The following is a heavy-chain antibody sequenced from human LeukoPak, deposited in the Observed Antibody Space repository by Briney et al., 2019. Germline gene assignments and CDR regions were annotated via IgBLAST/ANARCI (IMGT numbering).Heavy chain of an antibody. Sequence: PGGSLRLSCAASGFTFDDYAMHWVRQAPGKGLEWVSGISWNSGSIGYADSVKGRFTISRDNAKNSLYLQMNSLRAEDMALYYCAKDREYSSSSGLDYWGQGTLVTVSS. CDR1: GFTFDDYA. V-gene: IGHV3-9*03. J-gene: IGHJ4*02. D-gene: IGHD6-6*01. CDR2: ISWNSGSI. CDR3: AKDREYSSSSGLDY.